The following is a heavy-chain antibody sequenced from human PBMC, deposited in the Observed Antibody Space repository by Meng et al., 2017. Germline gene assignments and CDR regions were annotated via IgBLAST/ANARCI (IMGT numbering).Heavy chain of an antibody. V-gene: IGHV3-11*01. Sequence: GGSLRLSCAASGFTFSDYYMSWIRQAPGKGLEWVSYISSSGSTIYYADSVKGRFTISRDNAKNSLYLQMNSLRAEDTAVYYCAREIHCSGGSCYSDYYYYGMDVWGQGTTVTVSS. CDR2: ISSSGSTI. D-gene: IGHD2-15*01. J-gene: IGHJ6*02. CDR3: AREIHCSGGSCYSDYYYYGMDV. CDR1: GFTFSDYY.